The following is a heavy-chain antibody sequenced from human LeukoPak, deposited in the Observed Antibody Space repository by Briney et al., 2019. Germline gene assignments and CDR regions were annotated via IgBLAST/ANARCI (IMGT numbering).Heavy chain of an antibody. CDR2: ISGSGGST. Sequence: TGGSLRLSCAASRFTFNNYAMSWVRQAPGKGLEWVSVISGSGGSTYYADSVKGRFTISRDNSKNTLYLQMNSLRAEDTAVYYCAKGAQQLVYRVDYWGQGTLVTVSS. V-gene: IGHV3-23*01. J-gene: IGHJ4*02. CDR1: RFTFNNYA. CDR3: AKGAQQLVYRVDY. D-gene: IGHD6-13*01.